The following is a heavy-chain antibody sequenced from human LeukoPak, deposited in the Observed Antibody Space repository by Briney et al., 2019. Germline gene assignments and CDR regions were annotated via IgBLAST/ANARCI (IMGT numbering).Heavy chain of an antibody. D-gene: IGHD3-10*02. CDR3: AELGITMIGGV. J-gene: IGHJ6*04. CDR2: VRYDSSNK. CDR1: GFTFSGYG. Sequence: GGSLRLSCAASGFTFSGYGMHWVRQAPGKGLEWVAFVRYDSSNKYYADSVKGRFTVSRDNSKNMLYLQMNSLRAEDTAVYYCAELGITMIGGVWGKGTTVTISS. V-gene: IGHV3-30*02.